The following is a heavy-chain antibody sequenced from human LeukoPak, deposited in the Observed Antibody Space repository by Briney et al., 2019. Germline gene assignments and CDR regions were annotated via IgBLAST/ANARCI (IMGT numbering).Heavy chain of an antibody. CDR3: ARVERWLQSPDY. CDR1: GYTFTSYG. V-gene: IGHV1-18*01. Sequence: ASVKVPCKASGYTFTSYGISWVRQAPGQGLEWMGWISAYNGNTNYAQKLQGRVTMTTDTSTSTAYMELRSLRSDDTALYYCARVERWLQSPDYWGQGTLVTVSS. D-gene: IGHD5-24*01. CDR2: ISAYNGNT. J-gene: IGHJ4*02.